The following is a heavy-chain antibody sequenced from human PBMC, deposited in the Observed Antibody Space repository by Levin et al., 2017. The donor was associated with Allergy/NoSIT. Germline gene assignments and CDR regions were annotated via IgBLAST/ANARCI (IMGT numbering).Heavy chain of an antibody. Sequence: SQTLSLTCTVSGGSISSSSYYWGWIRQPPGKGLEWIGSIYYSGSTYYNPSLKSRVTISVDTSKNQFSLKLSSVTAADTAVYYCARTGPITGAYNWFDPWGQGTLVTVSS. J-gene: IGHJ5*02. D-gene: IGHD2-8*02. V-gene: IGHV4-39*01. CDR3: ARTGPITGAYNWFDP. CDR1: GGSISSSSYY. CDR2: IYYSGST.